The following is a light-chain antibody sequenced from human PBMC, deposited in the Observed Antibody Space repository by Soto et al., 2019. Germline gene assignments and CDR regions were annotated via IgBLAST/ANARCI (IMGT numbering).Light chain of an antibody. J-gene: IGKJ5*01. CDR1: QSISNH. CDR3: QQYNSYPIT. CDR2: AAS. Sequence: DIQMTQSPSSLSASVEDRVIITCRASQSISNHLNWYQQKPGKAPKLLIFAASSLQSGVPSRFSGSRSGPDFTLTISSLQPDDFATYFCQQYNSYPITFGQGTRLEIK. V-gene: IGKV1-39*01.